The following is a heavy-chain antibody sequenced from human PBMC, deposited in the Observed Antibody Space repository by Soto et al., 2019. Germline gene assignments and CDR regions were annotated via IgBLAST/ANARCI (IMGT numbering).Heavy chain of an antibody. CDR3: VNERGYSGYDYDY. CDR1: GFTFSNYW. CDR2: VNSDGSST. Sequence: GGSLRLSCAASGFTFSNYWMHWVRQAPGKGLVWVSRVNSDGSSTSYADSVKGRFTISRDNSKNTLYLQMSSLRAEDTAVYYCVNERGYSGYDYDYWGQGTLVTVSS. D-gene: IGHD5-12*01. J-gene: IGHJ4*02. V-gene: IGHV3-74*01.